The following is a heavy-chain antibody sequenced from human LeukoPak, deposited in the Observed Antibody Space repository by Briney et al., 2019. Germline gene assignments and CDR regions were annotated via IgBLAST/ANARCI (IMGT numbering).Heavy chain of an antibody. Sequence: GGSLRLSCAASGFTVSSNYMSWVRQAPGKGLEWVSAIYSGGSTYYADSVKGRFTISRDNSKNTLYLQMNSLRAEDTAVYYCARSYSSGWYYFDYWGQGTLVTVSS. CDR3: ARSYSSGWYYFDY. CDR1: GFTVSSNY. J-gene: IGHJ4*02. V-gene: IGHV3-66*01. D-gene: IGHD6-19*01. CDR2: IYSGGST.